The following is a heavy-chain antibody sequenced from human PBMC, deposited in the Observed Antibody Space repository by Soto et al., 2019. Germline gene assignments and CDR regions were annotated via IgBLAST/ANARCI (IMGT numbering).Heavy chain of an antibody. D-gene: IGHD2-21*01. CDR2: ITGTGAHT. J-gene: IGHJ2*01. Sequence: EVQLLESGGGLVQPGGSLRLSCAASGFSFGTYAMSWVRQAPGKGLEWVSAITGTGAHTYYTDSVKGRFTISRDNSKNSLYLQMIRLRAADTAVYYSAKGNGCGDFDLWGRGNLVTVSS. V-gene: IGHV3-23*01. CDR3: AKGNGCGDFDL. CDR1: GFSFGTYA.